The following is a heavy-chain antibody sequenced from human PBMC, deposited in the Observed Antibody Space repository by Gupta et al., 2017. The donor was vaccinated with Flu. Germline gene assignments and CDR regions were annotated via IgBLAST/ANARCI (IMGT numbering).Heavy chain of an antibody. Sequence: QVQLQESGPGLVKPSGTLSLTCAVSGGSISSSNWWSWVRQPPGKGLEWIGAIYHSGSTNYNPSLKSRVTISVDKSKNQFSLKLSSVTAADTAVYYCAREVGSAGTGDYFDYWGQGTLVTVSS. D-gene: IGHD6-19*01. J-gene: IGHJ4*02. CDR2: IYHSGST. CDR1: GGSISSSNW. V-gene: IGHV4-4*02. CDR3: AREVGSAGTGDYFDY.